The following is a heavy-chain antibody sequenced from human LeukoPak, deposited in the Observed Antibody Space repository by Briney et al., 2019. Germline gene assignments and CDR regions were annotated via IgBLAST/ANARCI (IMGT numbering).Heavy chain of an antibody. CDR3: ARVGDYVWGSYRYTLQYYFDY. J-gene: IGHJ4*02. Sequence: SETLSLTCAVYGGSFSGYYWSWIRQPPGKGLEWIGEINHSGSTNYNPSLKSRVTISVDTSKNQFSLKLSSVTAADTAVYYCARVGDYVWGSYRYTLQYYFDYWGQGTLVTVSS. CDR2: INHSGST. D-gene: IGHD3-16*02. CDR1: GGSFSGYY. V-gene: IGHV4-34*01.